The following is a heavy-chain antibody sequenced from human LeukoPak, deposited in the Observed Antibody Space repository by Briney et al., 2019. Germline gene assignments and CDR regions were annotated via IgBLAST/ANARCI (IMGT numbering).Heavy chain of an antibody. Sequence: ASVTVSCTASGYTFTIYYMHWVRQAPGQGLAWMGIINPSGGSTSYAQKFQGRVTMTRDTSTSTVYMELSSLRSEDTAVYYCARVGALRFGESSPLGYWGQGTLVTVSS. CDR1: GYTFTIYY. CDR2: INPSGGST. CDR3: ARVGALRFGESSPLGY. D-gene: IGHD3-10*01. J-gene: IGHJ4*02. V-gene: IGHV1-46*01.